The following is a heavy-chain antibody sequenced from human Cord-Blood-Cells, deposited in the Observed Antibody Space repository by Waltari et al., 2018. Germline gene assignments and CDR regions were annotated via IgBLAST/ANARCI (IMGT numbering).Heavy chain of an antibody. Sequence: QVQLVQSGAEVKKPGSSVKVSCKASGGTLSSYAISRVRPAPRQGHAWMGGIIPIFGTANYAQKVQGRVTITADESTSTAYMELSSLRSEDTAVYYCARGKPGYDCTKGVCYWFDPWGQGTLVTVSS. CDR3: ARGKPGYDCTKGVCYWFDP. V-gene: IGHV1-69*01. J-gene: IGHJ5*02. CDR2: IIPIFGTA. CDR1: GGTLSSYA. D-gene: IGHD2-8*01.